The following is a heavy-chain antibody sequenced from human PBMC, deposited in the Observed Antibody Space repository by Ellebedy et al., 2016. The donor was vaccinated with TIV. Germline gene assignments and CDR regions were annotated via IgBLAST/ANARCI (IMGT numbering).Heavy chain of an antibody. D-gene: IGHD2-21*01. J-gene: IGHJ6*02. V-gene: IGHV3-33*03. CDR2: IEYDVSDK. CDR3: AIVYSSYGMDV. CDR1: GFTFGSYG. Sequence: GGSLRLSCAASGFTFGSYGMHWVRQAPGKGLEWVAVIEYDVSDKYYADSVKGRFTISRDNSKNTVYLQMTSLRVEDTAVYYCAIVYSSYGMDVWGQGTTVTVS.